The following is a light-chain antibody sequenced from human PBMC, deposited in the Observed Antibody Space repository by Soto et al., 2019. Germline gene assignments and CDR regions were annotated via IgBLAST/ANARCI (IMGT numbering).Light chain of an antibody. J-gene: IGKJ1*01. CDR3: QQYGSSPPWT. V-gene: IGKV3-20*01. CDR1: QSVSRSY. CDR2: GAS. Sequence: EIMLKKSPGTLSLTPGEIATLAVRASQSVSRSYLAGYQPKAGQAPRLLIYGASTRAKGIPHTFSGSGSGTDFTLTISRLEHEDFAVSYCQQYGSSPPWTFGQGTKVDIK.